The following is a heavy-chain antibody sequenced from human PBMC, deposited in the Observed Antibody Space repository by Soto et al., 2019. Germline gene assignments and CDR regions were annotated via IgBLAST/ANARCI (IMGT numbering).Heavy chain of an antibody. V-gene: IGHV1-18*01. CDR2: ISPYNGDT. D-gene: IGHD1-26*01. CDR1: GYNFINYA. J-gene: IGHJ4*02. CDR3: AREAGSGSYYPEDY. Sequence: QVLLVQSGAQMKKSGTSVKVSCKASGYNFINYAITWVRQAPGQGLEWMGWISPYNGDTDYAQKFQGRVTVTTDTSTRTAYMELRSLTSDDTAVYYCAREAGSGSYYPEDYWGQGTRITVSS.